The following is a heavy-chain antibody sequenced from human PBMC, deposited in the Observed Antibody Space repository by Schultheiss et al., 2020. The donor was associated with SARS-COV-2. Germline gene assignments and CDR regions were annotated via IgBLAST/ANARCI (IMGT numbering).Heavy chain of an antibody. V-gene: IGHV4-59*12. D-gene: IGHD3-22*01. CDR3: ARDNYYDSSGYYYGMDV. CDR1: GGSISSYY. CDR2: IYYSGST. Sequence: SETLSLTCTVSGGSISSYYWSWIRQPPGKGLEWIGYIYYSGSTNYNPSLKSRVTISVDTSKNQFSLKLSSVTAADTAVYYCARDNYYDSSGYYYGMDVWGQGTTVTVAS. J-gene: IGHJ6*02.